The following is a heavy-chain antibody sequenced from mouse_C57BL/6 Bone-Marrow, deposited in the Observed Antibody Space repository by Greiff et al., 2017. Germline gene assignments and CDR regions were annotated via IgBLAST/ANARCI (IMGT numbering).Heavy chain of an antibody. Sequence: VQLKQSGAELVRPGASVKLSCTASGFNIKDYYMHWVKQRPEQGLEWIGRIDPEDGDTEYAPKFQGKATMTADTSSNTAYLQLSSLTSEDTAVYYCTTSNYYGSSPHWYFDVWGTGTTGTVSS. CDR3: TTSNYYGSSPHWYFDV. D-gene: IGHD1-1*01. CDR2: IDPEDGDT. CDR1: GFNIKDYY. J-gene: IGHJ1*03. V-gene: IGHV14-1*01.